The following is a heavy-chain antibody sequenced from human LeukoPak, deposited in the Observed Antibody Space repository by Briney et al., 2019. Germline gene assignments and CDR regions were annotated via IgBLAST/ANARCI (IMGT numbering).Heavy chain of an antibody. CDR3: ARRPIASTDYYYFLDV. J-gene: IGHJ6*03. Sequence: GGSLRLSCAASEVTFSSYSMNWVRQAPGKGLEWVSSISGSSSFIYCADSVRGRFTISRDNAKNSLYLQMDSLRAEDTAVYYCARRPIASTDYYYFLDVWGKGTTVTVSS. D-gene: IGHD6-13*01. V-gene: IGHV3-21*01. CDR2: ISGSSSFI. CDR1: EVTFSSYS.